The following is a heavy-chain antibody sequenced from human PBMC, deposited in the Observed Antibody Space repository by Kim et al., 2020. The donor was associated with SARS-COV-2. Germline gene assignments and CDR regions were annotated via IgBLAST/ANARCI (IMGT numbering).Heavy chain of an antibody. V-gene: IGHV3-53*01. CDR3: ARDRGRWGYGMDV. Sequence: GGSLRLSCAASGFTVSSNYMSWVRQAPGKGLEWVSVIYSGGSTYYADSVKGRFTISRDNSKNTLYLQMNSLRAEDTAVYYCARDRGRWGYGMDVWGQGTTVTVSS. D-gene: IGHD3-16*01. CDR1: GFTVSSNY. CDR2: IYSGGST. J-gene: IGHJ6*02.